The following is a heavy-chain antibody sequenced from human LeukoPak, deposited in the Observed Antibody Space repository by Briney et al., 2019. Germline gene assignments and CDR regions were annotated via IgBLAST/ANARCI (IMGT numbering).Heavy chain of an antibody. D-gene: IGHD1-14*01. CDR1: GFTFSTSG. V-gene: IGHV3-30*02. CDR3: ARESSSIAIGTLDF. J-gene: IGHJ4*02. Sequence: PGGSLRFSCTPSGFTFSTSGMHWVRQPPGKGLEWVGFLQYDGTEKYYADSVRGRFTISRDNSKNTLYLQMDSLRAEDTAVYYCARESSSIAIGTLDFWGQGTLVIVSS. CDR2: LQYDGTEK.